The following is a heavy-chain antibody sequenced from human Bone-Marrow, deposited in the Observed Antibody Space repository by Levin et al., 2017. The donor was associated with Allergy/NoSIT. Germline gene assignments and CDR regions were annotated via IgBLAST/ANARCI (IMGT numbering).Heavy chain of an antibody. CDR3: VRANYYALDV. CDR1: GFTLGTSW. J-gene: IGHJ6*02. CDR2: INGDGSTT. D-gene: IGHD2-8*01. V-gene: IGHV3-74*01. Sequence: GSLKISCAASGFTLGTSWMHWVRQAPGKGLVWVSRINGDGSTTTYADSVKGRFSISRDNAKNTLYLQMNSLRAEDTAVYYCVRANYYALDVWGQGTTVTVSS.